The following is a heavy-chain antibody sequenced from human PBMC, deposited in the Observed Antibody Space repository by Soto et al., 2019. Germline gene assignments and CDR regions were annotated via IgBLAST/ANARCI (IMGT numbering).Heavy chain of an antibody. CDR1: GFTFSSHE. V-gene: IGHV3-48*03. J-gene: IGHJ4*02. Sequence: PGGSLRLSCSASGFTFSSHEMNWVRQAPGKGLEWVSYISSGASTIYYADSVKGRFTISRDNAKTSLYLQMNSLRAEDTAVYYCAKLNGGTYGLDYWGQGTLVTVSS. D-gene: IGHD1-26*01. CDR2: ISSGASTI. CDR3: AKLNGGTYGLDY.